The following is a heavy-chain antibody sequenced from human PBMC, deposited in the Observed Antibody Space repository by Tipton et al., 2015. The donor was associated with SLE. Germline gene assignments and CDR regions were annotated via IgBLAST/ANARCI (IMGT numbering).Heavy chain of an antibody. J-gene: IGHJ4*02. CDR2: IYYTGTT. Sequence: TLSLTCSISGSSITSSSHYWGWIRQPPGKGLEWIGSIYYTGTTYYNPPLKSRVTISVETSKTHFSLKMSSVTAADTAMYYCARLSSGTGDFEHWGQGTLVIVSS. D-gene: IGHD7-27*01. CDR1: GSSITSSSHY. CDR3: ARLSSGTGDFEH. V-gene: IGHV4-39*01.